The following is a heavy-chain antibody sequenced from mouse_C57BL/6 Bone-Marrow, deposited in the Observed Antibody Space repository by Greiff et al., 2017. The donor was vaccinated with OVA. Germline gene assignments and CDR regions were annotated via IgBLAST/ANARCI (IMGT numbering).Heavy chain of an antibody. D-gene: IGHD2-3*01. CDR1: GYAFSSSW. J-gene: IGHJ2*01. CDR3: ARGDGYYGYYFDY. CDR2: IYPGDGDT. V-gene: IGHV1-82*01. Sequence: VQLQQSGPERVKPGASVKISCKASGYAFSSSWMNWVKQRPGTGLEWIGRIYPGDGDTNYNGKFTGKATLTADKSSSTAYMQLSSLTSEDSAVYFCARGDGYYGYYFDYWGQGTTLTVSS.